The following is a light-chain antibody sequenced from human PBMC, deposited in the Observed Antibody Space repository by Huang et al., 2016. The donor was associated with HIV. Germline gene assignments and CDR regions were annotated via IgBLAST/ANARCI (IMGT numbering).Light chain of an antibody. CDR2: AAS. CDR1: HNIGSY. V-gene: IGKV1-39*01. J-gene: IGKJ2*01. Sequence: DFQMTQSPSSLSASVGDRVTITCRASHNIGSYLNWYQHKPGKAPRLLIYAASSLQSGVPSRFSGSGSGTDFTLTISSLQPEDFATYYCQQSYNSLYTFGQGTKLEIK. CDR3: QQSYNSLYT.